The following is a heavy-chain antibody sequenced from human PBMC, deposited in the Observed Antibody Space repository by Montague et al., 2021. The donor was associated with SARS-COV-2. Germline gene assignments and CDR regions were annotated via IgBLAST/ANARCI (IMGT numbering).Heavy chain of an antibody. CDR1: GFSFSDYA. Sequence: SLRLSCAASGFSFSDYALHWVRQAPGKGLEWVAVISSDGSNKYYADSVNGRFSISSDNTKNALYLQKNILRLEDTAVYYCVRSQYYRGSSGYYYGSSGGLDXWGQGTLVTVSS. J-gene: IGHJ5*02. V-gene: IGHV3-30-3*01. CDR2: ISSDGSNK. CDR3: VRSQYYRGSSGYYYGSSGGLDX. D-gene: IGHD3-22*01.